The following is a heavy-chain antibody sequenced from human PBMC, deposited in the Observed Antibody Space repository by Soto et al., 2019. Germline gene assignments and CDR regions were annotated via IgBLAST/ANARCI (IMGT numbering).Heavy chain of an antibody. CDR3: ERVLKQWVVHWRYFDY. J-gene: IGHJ4*02. Sequence: SETLSLTCTVSGGSISSSSYYWGWIRQPPGKGLEWIGSIYYSGSTYYNPSLKSRVTISVDTSKNQFSLKLSSVTAADTAVYYCERVLKQWVVHWRYFDYWGQGTLVTVSS. D-gene: IGHD6-19*01. V-gene: IGHV4-39*01. CDR2: IYYSGST. CDR1: GGSISSSSYY.